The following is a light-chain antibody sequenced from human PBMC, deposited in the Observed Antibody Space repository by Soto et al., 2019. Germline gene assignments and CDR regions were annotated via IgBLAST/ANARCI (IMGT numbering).Light chain of an antibody. V-gene: IGKV1-39*01. CDR3: QQSYSTPLT. CDR1: QNINSY. J-gene: IGKJ4*01. CDR2: EAS. Sequence: DIQMTQSPSSLSASVGDRVTITCRASQNINSYLNWYQQKLGEAPKLLIYEASSLQSGVRSRFSGSGSGADFTLTISSLQPEDFATYYCQQSYSTPLTFGGGTKVEI.